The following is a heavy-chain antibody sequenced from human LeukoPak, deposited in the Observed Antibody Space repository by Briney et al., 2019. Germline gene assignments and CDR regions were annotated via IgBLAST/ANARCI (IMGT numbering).Heavy chain of an antibody. Sequence: GGSLRLSCAASGFTFSSYWMHWVRQAPGKGLVWVSRINSDGSSTSYADSVKGRFTISRDNAKNTLYLQMNSLRAEDTVVYYCARDPRGAAAGPDYWGQGTLVTVSS. V-gene: IGHV3-74*01. CDR2: INSDGSST. D-gene: IGHD6-13*01. CDR1: GFTFSSYW. CDR3: ARDPRGAAAGPDY. J-gene: IGHJ4*02.